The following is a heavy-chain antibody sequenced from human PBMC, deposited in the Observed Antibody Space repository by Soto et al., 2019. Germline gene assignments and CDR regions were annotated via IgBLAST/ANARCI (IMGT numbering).Heavy chain of an antibody. CDR1: GVSISSGNW. D-gene: IGHD3-10*01. V-gene: IGHV4-4*01. CDR2: IFHDGTA. Sequence: TLSLTCAVSGVSISSGNWWTWVRQTPQRGLEYIGEIFHDGTANYYPSFERRVAISVDTSKNQFSLKLTSVTAADTAIYFCARLVFDTRLNYMYFDFWGQGALVTVSS. CDR3: ARLVFDTRLNYMYFDF. J-gene: IGHJ4*02.